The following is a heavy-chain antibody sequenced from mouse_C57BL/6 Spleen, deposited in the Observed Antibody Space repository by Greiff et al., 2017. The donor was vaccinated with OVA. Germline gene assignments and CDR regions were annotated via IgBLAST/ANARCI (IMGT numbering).Heavy chain of an antibody. J-gene: IGHJ2*01. CDR2: ISSGSSTI. CDR1: GFTFSDYG. CDR3: ARGGLYYGISPRYFDY. Sequence: EVKLVESGGGLVKPGGSLKLSCAASGFTFSDYGMHWVRQAPEQGLEWVAYISSGSSTIYYADTVKGRFTISRDHAKNTLFLQMTSLRSEDTAMYYCARGGLYYGISPRYFDYWGQGTTLTVSS. V-gene: IGHV5-17*01. D-gene: IGHD1-1*01.